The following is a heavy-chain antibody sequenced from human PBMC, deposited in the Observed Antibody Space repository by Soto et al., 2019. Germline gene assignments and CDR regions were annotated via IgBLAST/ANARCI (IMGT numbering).Heavy chain of an antibody. Sequence: QVQLVQSGAEEKKPGASVKVSCRASGYTFTSYAMHWVRQAPGQRLEWMGWINAGNGNTKYSQKFQGRVTITRDTSASTVYMELSSLRSEDTAVYYCARVSGWYFLDYWGQGTLVTVSS. J-gene: IGHJ4*02. D-gene: IGHD6-19*01. V-gene: IGHV1-3*05. CDR1: GYTFTSYA. CDR2: INAGNGNT. CDR3: ARVSGWYFLDY.